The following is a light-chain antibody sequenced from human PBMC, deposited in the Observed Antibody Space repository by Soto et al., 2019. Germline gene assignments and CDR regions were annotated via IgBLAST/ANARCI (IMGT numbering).Light chain of an antibody. Sequence: EIVMTQSPATLSVSPGERATLSFRASQSVSSNLAWYQQKPGQAPRLLIYGAPTRATGIPARFSGSGSGTDFTLTISRLEPEDFAVYYCQQRSNWITFGQGTRLET. CDR2: GAP. J-gene: IGKJ5*01. V-gene: IGKV3-15*01. CDR3: QQRSNWIT. CDR1: QSVSSN.